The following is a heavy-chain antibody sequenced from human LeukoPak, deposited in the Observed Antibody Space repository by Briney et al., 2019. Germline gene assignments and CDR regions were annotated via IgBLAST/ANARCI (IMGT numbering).Heavy chain of an antibody. V-gene: IGHV1-69*04. Sequence: SVKVSCKATGGTFSSYTISWVRQAPGQGLEWMGRIIPILGIANYAQKFQGRVTITADKSTSTAYMELSSLRSEDTAVYYCARDPSMTWYFDLWGRGTLVTVSS. CDR2: IIPILGIA. CDR1: GGTFSSYT. CDR3: ARDPSMTWYFDL. D-gene: IGHD2-8*01. J-gene: IGHJ2*01.